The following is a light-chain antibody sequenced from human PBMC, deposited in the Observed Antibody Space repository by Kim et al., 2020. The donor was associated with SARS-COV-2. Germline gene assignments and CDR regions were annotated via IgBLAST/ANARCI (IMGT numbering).Light chain of an antibody. V-gene: IGKV1-17*01. CDR3: LQHRTYPIP. Sequence: ASVGDRVTITCRASQDIGNDLGWYQQNPGRDPKRLIYGASNLQSGVPSRFSGSGSETEFTLTINSLQPEDFATYFCLQHRTYPIPFGQGTRLEIK. J-gene: IGKJ5*01. CDR1: QDIGND. CDR2: GAS.